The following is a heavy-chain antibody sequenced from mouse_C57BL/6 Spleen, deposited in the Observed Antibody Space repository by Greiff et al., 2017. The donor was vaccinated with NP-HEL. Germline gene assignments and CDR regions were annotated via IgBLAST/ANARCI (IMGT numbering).Heavy chain of an antibody. V-gene: IGHV5-4*01. Sequence: DVMLVESGGGLVKPGGSLKLSCAASGFTFSSYAMSWVRQTPEKRLEWVATISDGGSYTYYPDNVKGRFTISRDNAKNNLYLQMSHLKSEDTAMYYCARDKTLAYYSNYGGQDYFDYWGQGTTLTVSS. CDR1: GFTFSSYA. D-gene: IGHD2-5*01. J-gene: IGHJ2*01. CDR2: ISDGGSYT. CDR3: ARDKTLAYYSNYGGQDYFDY.